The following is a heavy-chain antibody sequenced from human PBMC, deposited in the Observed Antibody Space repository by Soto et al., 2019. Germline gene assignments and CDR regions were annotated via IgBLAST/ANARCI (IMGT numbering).Heavy chain of an antibody. D-gene: IGHD5-18*01. CDR2: IGQGGSEK. CDR3: AQAMAYAFHI. V-gene: IGHV3-7*01. CDR1: GFPFSSHW. Sequence: GSLRLSCAASGFPFSSHWMSWVRQAPGKGLEWLANIGQGGSEKHFADSVKGRFTISRDNAKNSLFLQMNSLRAEDTAVYYCAQAMAYAFHIWGQGTMVTVSS. J-gene: IGHJ3*02.